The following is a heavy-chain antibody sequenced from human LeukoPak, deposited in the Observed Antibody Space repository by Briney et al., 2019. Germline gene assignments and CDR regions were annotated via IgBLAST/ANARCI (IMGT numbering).Heavy chain of an antibody. Sequence: SETLSLTCAVYGGSFSGYYWSWIRQPPGKGLEWIGEINHSGSTNYNPSLKSRVTISVDTSKNQFSLKLSSVTAADTAVYYCATQMTTVTPIDYWGQGTLVTVSS. J-gene: IGHJ4*02. D-gene: IGHD4-11*01. CDR1: GGSFSGYY. V-gene: IGHV4-34*01. CDR3: ATQMTTVTPIDY. CDR2: INHSGST.